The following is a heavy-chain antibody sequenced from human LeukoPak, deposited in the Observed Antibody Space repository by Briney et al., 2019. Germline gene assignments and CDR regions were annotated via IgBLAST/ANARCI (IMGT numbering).Heavy chain of an antibody. V-gene: IGHV4-34*01. CDR1: GGSFSGYY. J-gene: IGHJ3*02. D-gene: IGHD3-10*01. Sequence: PSETLSLTCAVYGGSFSGYYWSWIRQPPGKGLEWIGEINHSGSTYYNPSLKSRVTISVDTSKNQFSLKLSSVTAADTAVYYCAQNYNDFDIWGQGTMVTVSS. CDR3: AQNYNDFDI. CDR2: INHSGST.